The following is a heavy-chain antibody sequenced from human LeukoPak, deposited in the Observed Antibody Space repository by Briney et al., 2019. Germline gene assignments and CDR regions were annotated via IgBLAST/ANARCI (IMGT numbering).Heavy chain of an antibody. CDR3: ARTDYDFWSGYRYYGMDV. CDR1: GVSISSSNW. V-gene: IGHV4-4*02. J-gene: IGHJ6*02. CDR2: IYYSGST. Sequence: SGTLSLTCAVSGVSISSSNWWSWVRQPPGKRLEWIGYIYYSGSTNYNPSLKSRVTISVDTSKNQFSLKLSSVTAADTAVYYCARTDYDFWSGYRYYGMDVWGQGTTVTVSS. D-gene: IGHD3-3*01.